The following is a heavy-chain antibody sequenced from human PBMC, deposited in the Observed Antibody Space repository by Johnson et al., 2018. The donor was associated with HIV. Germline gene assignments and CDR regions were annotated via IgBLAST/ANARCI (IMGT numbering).Heavy chain of an antibody. J-gene: IGHJ3*02. Sequence: QVQLVESGGGVVQPGRSLRLSCAASGFTFSSYPMHWVRQAPGKGLEWVGVISYDGNSKYYGDSVKGRFTISRDNSKNTLYLQMNSLRAEDTAVYFCAKVHIAARWSDAFDIWGQGTMVTVSS. D-gene: IGHD6-6*01. CDR1: GFTFSSYP. CDR3: AKVHIAARWSDAFDI. V-gene: IGHV3-30*04. CDR2: ISYDGNSK.